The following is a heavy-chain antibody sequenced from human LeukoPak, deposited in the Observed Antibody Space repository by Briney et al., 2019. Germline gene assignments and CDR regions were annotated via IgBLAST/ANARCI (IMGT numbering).Heavy chain of an antibody. J-gene: IGHJ5*02. CDR1: GFTFSDYY. CDR3: ASSPGIAVAGPKTNWFDP. Sequence: PGGSLRLSCAASGFTFSDYYMNWVRQAPGKGLEWVSYISSSGSTIYYADSVKGRFTISRDNAKNSLYLQMNSLRAEDTAVYYCASSPGIAVAGPKTNWFDPWGQGTLVTVSS. CDR2: ISSSGSTI. D-gene: IGHD6-19*01. V-gene: IGHV3-11*04.